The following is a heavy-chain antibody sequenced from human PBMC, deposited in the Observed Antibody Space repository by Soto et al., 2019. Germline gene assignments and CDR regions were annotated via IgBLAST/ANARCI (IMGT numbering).Heavy chain of an antibody. Sequence: SETLSLTCTVSGGSISSGGYYWSCIRQHPGKGLEWIGYIYYSGSTYYNPSLKSRVTISVDTSKNQFSLKLSSVTAADTAVYYCARDQVGATRQAYYYYGMDVWGQGTTVTVS. CDR1: GGSISSGGYY. CDR3: ARDQVGATRQAYYYYGMDV. CDR2: IYYSGST. V-gene: IGHV4-31*03. J-gene: IGHJ6*02. D-gene: IGHD1-26*01.